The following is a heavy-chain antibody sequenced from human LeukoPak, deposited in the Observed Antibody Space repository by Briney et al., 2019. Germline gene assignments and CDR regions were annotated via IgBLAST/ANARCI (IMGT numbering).Heavy chain of an antibody. J-gene: IGHJ4*02. Sequence: GASLKISCKGSGYSFPSYWIGWVRQMPGKGLEWMGIIYPGDSYTRYSPSFQGQVTISADKSISTAYLQWSSLKASDSAVYYCARQGWAQYPHYWGQGTLVTVSS. V-gene: IGHV5-51*01. CDR3: ARQGWAQYPHY. D-gene: IGHD5-24*01. CDR2: IYPGDSYT. CDR1: GYSFPSYW.